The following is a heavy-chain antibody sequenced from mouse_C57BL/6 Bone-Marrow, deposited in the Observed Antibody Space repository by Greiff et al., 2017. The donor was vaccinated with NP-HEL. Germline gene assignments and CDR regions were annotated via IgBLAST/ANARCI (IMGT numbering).Heavy chain of an antibody. D-gene: IGHD1-1*01. CDR1: GFTFSDYG. CDR2: ISSGSSTI. CDR3: ARRFITTVVATGGYFDV. Sequence: EVKLMESGGGLVKPGGSLKLSCAASGFTFSDYGMHWVRQAPEQGLEWVAYISSGSSTIYYADKVKGRFTISRDNAKNTLFLQMTSLRSEDTAMYYCARRFITTVVATGGYFDVWGTGTTVTVSS. J-gene: IGHJ1*03. V-gene: IGHV5-17*01.